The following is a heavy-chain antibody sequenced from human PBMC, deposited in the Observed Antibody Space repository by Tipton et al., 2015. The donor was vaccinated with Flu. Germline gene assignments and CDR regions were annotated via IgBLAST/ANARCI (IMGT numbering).Heavy chain of an antibody. CDR3: ARRDYSNYVSEPKNWFDP. CDR1: GYSIRSSNYY. V-gene: IGHV4-38-2*01. CDR2: IFHNGNT. J-gene: IGHJ5*02. D-gene: IGHD4-11*01. Sequence: TLSLTCAVSGYSIRSSNYYWGWIRQPPGKGLEWIGNIFHNGNTYHNPSLKSRVTISVDTSKNQFSLKLSSVTAADTAVYYCARRDYSNYVSEPKNWFDPWGQGALVTVSS.